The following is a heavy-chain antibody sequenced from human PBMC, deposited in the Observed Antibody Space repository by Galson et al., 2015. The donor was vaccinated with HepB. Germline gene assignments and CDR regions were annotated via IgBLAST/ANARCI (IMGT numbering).Heavy chain of an antibody. CDR3: ARGGD. Sequence: SLRLSCAASGFAVTDNNINWVRQAPGKGLEWVSVTNSGGGTYYADSVKSRFTISRDKSKNTVYLQMNSLRAEDTAVYYCARGGDWGQGTLGTVSS. CDR2: TNSGGGT. CDR1: GFAVTDNN. V-gene: IGHV3-66*01. J-gene: IGHJ4*02.